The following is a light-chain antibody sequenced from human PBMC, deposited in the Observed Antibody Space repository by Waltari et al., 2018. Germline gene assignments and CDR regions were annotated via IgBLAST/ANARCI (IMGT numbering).Light chain of an antibody. CDR2: WAS. CDR1: QNVLYSSNNKNY. J-gene: IGKJ1*01. V-gene: IGKV4-1*01. Sequence: DSEMTHSRDSLAVSLGERATINCTSSQNVLYSSNNKNYLAWYQQKPGQPPKLLIYWASTRESGVPDRFSGSGSGTDFTLTISSLQAEDVAVYYCQQYYSTPSWTFGQGTKVEIK. CDR3: QQYYSTPSWT.